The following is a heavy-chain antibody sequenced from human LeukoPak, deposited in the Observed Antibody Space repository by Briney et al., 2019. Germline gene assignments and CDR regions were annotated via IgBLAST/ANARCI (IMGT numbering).Heavy chain of an antibody. Sequence: SETLSLTCTVSGGSVSSGSYYWSWIGQPPGKGLEWIGYIYYSGSTNYNPSLKSRVTISVDTSKNQSSLKLSSVTAADTAVYYCARDYGDYLSYFDYWGQGTLVTVSS. D-gene: IGHD4-17*01. CDR1: GGSVSSGSYY. J-gene: IGHJ4*02. CDR3: ARDYGDYLSYFDY. CDR2: IYYSGST. V-gene: IGHV4-61*01.